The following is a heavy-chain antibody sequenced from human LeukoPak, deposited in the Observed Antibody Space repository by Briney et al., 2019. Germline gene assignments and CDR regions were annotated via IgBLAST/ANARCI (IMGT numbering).Heavy chain of an antibody. Sequence: ASVKVSCKASGYTFTGYYMHWVRQAPGQGLEWMGWINPNSGGTNYAQKFQGRVTMTRDTSISTAYMGLSRLRSDDTAVYYCARGRDVVVTYYYYYMDVWGKGTTVTISS. CDR2: INPNSGGT. CDR3: ARGRDVVVTYYYYYMDV. D-gene: IGHD3-22*01. V-gene: IGHV1-2*02. CDR1: GYTFTGYY. J-gene: IGHJ6*03.